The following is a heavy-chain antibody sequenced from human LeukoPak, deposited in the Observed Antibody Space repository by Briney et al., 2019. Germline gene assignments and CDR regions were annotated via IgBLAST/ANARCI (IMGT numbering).Heavy chain of an antibody. J-gene: IGHJ6*02. V-gene: IGHV4-39*01. Sequence: SETLSLTCTGSGGSISSSSYYWGWIRQPPGKGLEWIGSIYYSGSTYYNPSLKSRVTISVDTSKNQFSLKLSSVTAADTAVYYCARLVLTGYYSLLDYYYYYGMDVWGQGTTVTVSS. CDR1: GGSISSSSYY. CDR2: IYYSGST. CDR3: ARLVLTGYYSLLDYYYYYGMDV. D-gene: IGHD3-9*01.